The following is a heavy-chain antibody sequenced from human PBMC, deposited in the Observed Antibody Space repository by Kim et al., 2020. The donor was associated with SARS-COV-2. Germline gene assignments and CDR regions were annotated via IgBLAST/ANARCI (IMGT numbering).Heavy chain of an antibody. CDR3: ARAPGYSSGWRITPLSPHGINYYYYGMDV. J-gene: IGHJ6*02. CDR2: IKQDGSEK. V-gene: IGHV3-7*01. D-gene: IGHD6-19*01. CDR1: GFTFSSYW. Sequence: GGSLRLSCAASGFTFSSYWMSWVRQAPGKGLEWVANIKQDGSEKYYVDSVKGRFTISRDNAKNSLYLQMNSLRAEDTAVYYCARAPGYSSGWRITPLSPHGINYYYYGMDVWGQGTTVTVSS.